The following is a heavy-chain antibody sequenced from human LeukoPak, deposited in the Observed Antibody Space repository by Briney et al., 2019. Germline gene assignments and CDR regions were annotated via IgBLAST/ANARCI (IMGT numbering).Heavy chain of an antibody. V-gene: IGHV4-39*01. CDR2: LYYSGSA. D-gene: IGHD3-16*02. Sequence: SETLPLTCTVSGGSISSSSYYWGWIRQPPGKGLEWIGSLYYSGSAYYNPSLKSRVTISVDASKNQFSLKLSSVTAADTGVYYCARTYDYIWGSFRSHSFDSWGQGTLVTVSS. CDR1: GGSISSSSYY. J-gene: IGHJ4*02. CDR3: ARTYDYIWGSFRSHSFDS.